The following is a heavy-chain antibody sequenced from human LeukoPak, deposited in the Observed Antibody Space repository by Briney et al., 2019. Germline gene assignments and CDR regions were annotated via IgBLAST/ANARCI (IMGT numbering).Heavy chain of an antibody. D-gene: IGHD3-3*01. Sequence: PGGSLRLSCAASGFTFSNYAMSWVRQAPGKGLEWVSAISGSGGSTYYADSVKGRFTISRDNSKNTLYLQMNSLRAEDTAVYYCAKDQRPLFWSGYQGVSDYWGQGTLVTVSS. J-gene: IGHJ4*02. CDR2: ISGSGGST. CDR3: AKDQRPLFWSGYQGVSDY. V-gene: IGHV3-23*01. CDR1: GFTFSNYA.